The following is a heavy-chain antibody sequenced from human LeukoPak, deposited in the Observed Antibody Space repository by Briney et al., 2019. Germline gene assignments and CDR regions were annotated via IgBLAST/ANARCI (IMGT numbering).Heavy chain of an antibody. CDR1: GLPFSNAW. J-gene: IGHJ4*02. V-gene: IGHV3-15*01. CDR3: TARSGGYDMYYFDY. Sequence: GGPLGLSWAASGLPFSNAWMSWVGKAPGRGLEGVGRIKSKTDGGTTDYAAPVKGRFTISRDDSKNTLYLQMNSLKTEDTAVYYCTARSGGYDMYYFDYWGQGTLVTVSS. CDR2: IKSKTDGGTT. D-gene: IGHD5-12*01.